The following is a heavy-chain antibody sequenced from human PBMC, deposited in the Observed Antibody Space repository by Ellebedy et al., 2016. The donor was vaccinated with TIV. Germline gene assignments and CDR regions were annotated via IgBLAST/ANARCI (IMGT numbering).Heavy chain of an antibody. CDR3: AKATSYSNVYPFDY. CDR1: GFTFDDYA. CDR2: ISWNSGSI. J-gene: IGHJ4*02. D-gene: IGHD4-11*01. V-gene: IGHV3-9*01. Sequence: GGSLRLXCAASGFTFDDYAMHWVRQAPGKGLEWVSGISWNSGSIGYADSVKGRFTISRDNAKNSLYLQMNSLRAEDTALYYCAKATSYSNVYPFDYWGQGTLVTVSS.